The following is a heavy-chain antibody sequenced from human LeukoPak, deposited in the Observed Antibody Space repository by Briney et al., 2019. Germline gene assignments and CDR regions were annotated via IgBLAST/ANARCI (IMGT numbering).Heavy chain of an antibody. J-gene: IGHJ4*02. CDR1: GFTFSSYS. V-gene: IGHV3-21*01. Sequence: TGGSLRLSCAASGFTFSSYSMNWVRQAPGKGLEWVSSISSSSSYIYYADSVKGRFTISRDNAKNSLYLQMNSLRAEDTAVYYCARDQGYSSSWVFDYWGQGTLVTVSS. D-gene: IGHD6-13*01. CDR3: ARDQGYSSSWVFDY. CDR2: ISSSSSYI.